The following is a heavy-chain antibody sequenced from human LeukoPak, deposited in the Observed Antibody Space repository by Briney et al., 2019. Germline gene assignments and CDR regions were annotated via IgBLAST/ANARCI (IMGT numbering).Heavy chain of an antibody. J-gene: IGHJ3*02. CDR2: ISYDGSNK. V-gene: IGHV3-30-3*01. CDR3: ARATYYYDTSTSSGASDI. D-gene: IGHD3-22*01. Sequence: PGGSLRLSCAASGFTFSSYAMHWVRQAPGKGLEWVAVISYDGSNKYYTDSVKGRFTISRDNSKNTLYLQMNSLRDEDTAVYYCARATYYYDTSTSSGASDIWGQGTMVIVSS. CDR1: GFTFSSYA.